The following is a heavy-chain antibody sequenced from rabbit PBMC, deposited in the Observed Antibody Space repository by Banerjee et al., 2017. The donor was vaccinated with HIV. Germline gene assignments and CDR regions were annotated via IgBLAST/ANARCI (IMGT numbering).Heavy chain of an antibody. Sequence: QSLEESGGDLVKPGASLTLTCTASGFSFSSGYDITWVRQAPGKGLEWIGYINTGSGSTDYASWVNGRFTITKTPSTTVTLQMTSLTAADTATYFCARGDWLDLWGPGTLVTVS. CDR1: GFSFSSGYD. CDR2: INTGSGST. V-gene: IGHV1S40*01. J-gene: IGHJ5*01. CDR3: ARGDWLDL.